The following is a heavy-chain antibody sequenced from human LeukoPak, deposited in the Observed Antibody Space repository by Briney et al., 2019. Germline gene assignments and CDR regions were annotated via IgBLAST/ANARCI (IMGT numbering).Heavy chain of an antibody. Sequence: GGSLRLSCAASGFTFSSYWMHWVRQAPGKGLVWVSRINSDGSSTSYADSVKGRFTISRDNAKNTLYLQMNSLRAEDTAVYYCARGAGIAAAGYWGQGTLVTVSS. V-gene: IGHV3-74*01. J-gene: IGHJ4*02. CDR2: INSDGSST. CDR3: ARGAGIAAAGY. CDR1: GFTFSSYW. D-gene: IGHD6-13*01.